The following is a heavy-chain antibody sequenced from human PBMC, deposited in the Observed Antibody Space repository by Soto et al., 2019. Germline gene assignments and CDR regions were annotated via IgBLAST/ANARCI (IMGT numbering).Heavy chain of an antibody. D-gene: IGHD3-3*01. V-gene: IGHV5-51*01. J-gene: IGHJ6*02. CDR2: IYPGDSDT. CDR1: GYSFTSYW. CDR3: ARSYYDFWSGYNYYYYGMDV. Sequence: GESVKISFKGSGYSFTSYWIGWVRQMPGKGLGWMGIIYPGDSDTRYSPSFQGQVTISADKSISTAYLQWSSLKASDTAMYYCARSYYDFWSGYNYYYYGMDVWGQGTTVTVSS.